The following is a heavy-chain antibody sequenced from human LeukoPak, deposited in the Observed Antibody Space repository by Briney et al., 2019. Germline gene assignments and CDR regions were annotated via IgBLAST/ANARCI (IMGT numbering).Heavy chain of an antibody. D-gene: IGHD5-18*01. CDR1: GGSISSYY. J-gene: IGHJ6*02. V-gene: IGHV4-59*08. Sequence: SETLSLTCTVSGGSISSYYWSWIRQSPGKGLEWIGYNYYSGSTNYNPSLKSRVTILVDTSKNHSSLKLRSVTATDTAVYYCARHSDSTIWYFDYAMDVWGQGTTVTVSS. CDR3: ARHSDSTIWYFDYAMDV. CDR2: NYYSGST.